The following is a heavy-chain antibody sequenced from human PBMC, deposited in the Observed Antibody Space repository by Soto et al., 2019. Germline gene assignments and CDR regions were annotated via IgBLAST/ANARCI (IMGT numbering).Heavy chain of an antibody. J-gene: IGHJ2*01. D-gene: IGHD2-8*01. Sequence: PGESLKISCKGSGYSFTSYWISWVRQMPGKGLEWMGRIDPSDSYTNYSPSFQGHVTISADKSISTAYLQWGSLKASDTAMYYCARSLTDYWYFDLWGRGTLVTVSS. CDR3: ARSLTDYWYFDL. CDR1: GYSFTSYW. CDR2: IDPSDSYT. V-gene: IGHV5-10-1*01.